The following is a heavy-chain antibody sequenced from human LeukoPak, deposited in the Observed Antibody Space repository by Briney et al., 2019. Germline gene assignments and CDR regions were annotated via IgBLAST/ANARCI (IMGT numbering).Heavy chain of an antibody. CDR1: GYTFTGYY. J-gene: IGHJ4*02. CDR3: ARTPTYYDFWSGFPVFDY. Sequence: ASVKVSCKASGYTFTGYYMHWVRQAPGQGLEWMGIINPSGGSTSYAQKFQGRVTMTRDTSTSTVYMELSSLRSEDTAVYYCARTPTYYDFWSGFPVFDYWGQGTLVTVSS. V-gene: IGHV1-46*01. D-gene: IGHD3-3*01. CDR2: INPSGGST.